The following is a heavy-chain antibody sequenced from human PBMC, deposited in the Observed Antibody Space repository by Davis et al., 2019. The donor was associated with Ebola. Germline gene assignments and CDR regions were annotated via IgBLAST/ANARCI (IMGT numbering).Heavy chain of an antibody. D-gene: IGHD2-2*01. CDR3: ARLANIVVVPAGGMDV. Sequence: GESLKISCRGSGYSFTSYWIGWVRQMPGKGLEWMGIIYPGDSDTRYSPSFQGQVTISADKSISTAYLQWNSLKASDTAMYYCARLANIVVVPAGGMDVWGQGTTVTVSS. CDR1: GYSFTSYW. CDR2: IYPGDSDT. V-gene: IGHV5-51*01. J-gene: IGHJ6*02.